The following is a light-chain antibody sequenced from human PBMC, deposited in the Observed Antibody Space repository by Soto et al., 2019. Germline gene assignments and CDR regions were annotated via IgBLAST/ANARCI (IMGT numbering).Light chain of an antibody. V-gene: IGLV2-14*01. CDR1: SSDVGGYNY. CDR2: EVS. Sequence: QSVLTQPASVSGSPVQSITISCTGTSSDVGGYNYVSWYQQHPGKAPKLMIYEVSNRPSGVSNRFSGSKSGNTSSLTISGLQADDEADYYCSSYTSSSTRVFGGGTKLTVL. J-gene: IGLJ3*02. CDR3: SSYTSSSTRV.